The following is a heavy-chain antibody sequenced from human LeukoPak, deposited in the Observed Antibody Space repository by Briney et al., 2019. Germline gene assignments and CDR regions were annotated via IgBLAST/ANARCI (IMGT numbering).Heavy chain of an antibody. V-gene: IGHV3-20*04. CDR3: ARDHWRSGWFNYYYYYMDV. CDR2: INWNGGST. Sequence: PGGSLRLSCAASGFTFDDYGMSWVRQAPGKGLEWVSGINWNGGSTGYADSVKGRFTISRDNAKNSLYLQMNSLRAEDTALYYCARDHWRSGWFNYYYYYMDVWGKGTTATVSS. J-gene: IGHJ6*03. CDR1: GFTFDDYG. D-gene: IGHD3-10*01.